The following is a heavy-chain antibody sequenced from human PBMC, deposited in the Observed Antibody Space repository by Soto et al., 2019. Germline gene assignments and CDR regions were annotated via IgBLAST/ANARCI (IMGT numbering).Heavy chain of an antibody. CDR1: GFTFSSYS. CDR3: ARDDYYDSSGPFDY. V-gene: IGHV3-30-3*01. CDR2: ISYDGSNK. J-gene: IGHJ4*02. D-gene: IGHD3-22*01. Sequence: GGALRLSCAASGFTFSSYSVHWVRQAPGKGLEWVAVISYDGSNKYYADSVKGRFTISRDNSKNTLYLQMNSLRAEDTAVYYCARDDYYDSSGPFDYWGQGTLVTVSS.